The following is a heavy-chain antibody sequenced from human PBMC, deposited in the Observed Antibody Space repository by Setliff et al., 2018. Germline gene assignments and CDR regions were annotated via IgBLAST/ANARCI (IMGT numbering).Heavy chain of an antibody. CDR1: GYTFTNYW. V-gene: IGHV5-51*01. Sequence: PGESLKISCKGSGYTFTNYWIGWVRQMPGKGLEWMGLIYPGDSDTRYSPSFQGQVTISADKSFSTAFLQWSSLKASDTAIYYCARLGGDSTGYSLDYWGQGSLVTVSS. CDR3: ARLGGDSTGYSLDY. J-gene: IGHJ4*02. D-gene: IGHD3-9*01. CDR2: IYPGDSDT.